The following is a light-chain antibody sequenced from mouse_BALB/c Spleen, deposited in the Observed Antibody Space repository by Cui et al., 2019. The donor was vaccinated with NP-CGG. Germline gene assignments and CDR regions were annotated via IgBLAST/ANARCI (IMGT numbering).Light chain of an antibody. CDR2: GTN. Sequence: QAVVTQESALTTSPGETVTLTCGSSTGAVITKNYANWVQEKPDHLFTGLIGGTNNRAPGVPARFSGSLIGDKAALTITGAQTEDEAIYFCALWYSNHWVFGGGTKLTVL. J-gene: IGLJ1*01. V-gene: IGLV1*01. CDR1: TGAVITKNY. CDR3: ALWYSNHWV.